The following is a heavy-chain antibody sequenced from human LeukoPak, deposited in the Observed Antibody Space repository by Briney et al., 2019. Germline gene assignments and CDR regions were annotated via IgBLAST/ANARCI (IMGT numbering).Heavy chain of an antibody. Sequence: SETLSLTCTVSGGSISSGSYYWSWFRQPAGKGLEWIGRISSSGSTNYNPSLKSRVTISVDTSKNQLLLKLSSVTATDTAVYYCAREAPRPDYWGQGTLVTVSS. CDR3: AREAPRPDY. J-gene: IGHJ4*02. CDR2: ISSSGST. V-gene: IGHV4-61*02. CDR1: GGSISSGSYY.